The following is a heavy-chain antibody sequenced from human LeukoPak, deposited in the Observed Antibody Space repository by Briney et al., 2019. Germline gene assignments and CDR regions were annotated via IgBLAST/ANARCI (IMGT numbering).Heavy chain of an antibody. CDR2: IDSSSSTI. J-gene: IGHJ4*02. CDR1: GFSFSTYS. V-gene: IGHV3-48*04. Sequence: GGSLGLSCAASGFSFSTYSMNWVRQAPGQRPEWVSYIDSSSSTIYYADSAKGRFTISRDNAKNSLYLQMNSLRADDTAVYYCGRDGSAVTGISTVDYWGQGTLVTVSS. CDR3: GRDGSAVTGISTVDY. D-gene: IGHD6-19*01.